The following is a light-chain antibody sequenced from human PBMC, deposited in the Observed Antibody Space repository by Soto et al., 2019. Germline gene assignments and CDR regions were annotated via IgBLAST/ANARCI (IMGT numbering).Light chain of an antibody. CDR1: QSLDNY. CDR3: QQRGRWPS. Sequence: EIVLTQSPATLSFSPGERATLSCRASQSLDNYLAWYQHKPGQPPRLLIYDTSTRATDTPARFSGSGAGTYVLLTISGLEPEDFAFYYCQQRGRWPSFGGGTKVEIK. CDR2: DTS. V-gene: IGKV3-11*01. J-gene: IGKJ4*02.